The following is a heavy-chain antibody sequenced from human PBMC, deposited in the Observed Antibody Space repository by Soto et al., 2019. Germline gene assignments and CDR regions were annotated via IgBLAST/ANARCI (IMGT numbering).Heavy chain of an antibody. CDR3: ARGPASSGYYYAHY. Sequence: ASVKVSCQASGGTFSSYAISWVRQALGQGLEWMGWMNPNSGNTGYAQKFQGRVTMTRNTSISTAYMELSSLRSEDTAVYYCARGPASSGYYYAHYWGQGTLVTVSS. D-gene: IGHD3-22*01. CDR1: GGTFSSYA. CDR2: MNPNSGNT. J-gene: IGHJ4*02. V-gene: IGHV1-8*02.